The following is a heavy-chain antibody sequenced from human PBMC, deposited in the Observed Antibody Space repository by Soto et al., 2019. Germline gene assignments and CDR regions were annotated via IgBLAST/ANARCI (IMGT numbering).Heavy chain of an antibody. V-gene: IGHV4-30-4*01. CDR1: GGSISSGDYY. J-gene: IGHJ4*02. CDR3: ARWVEVSLDYFDS. CDR2: IFHSGRT. Sequence: PSETLSLTCTVSGGSISSGDYYWSWIRQPPGKGLEWIGHIFHSGRTYYSPSLKSRVTISVDTSKNQFSLNLSSVTAADTAIYYCARWVEVSLDYFDSWGQGTPVTVSS. D-gene: IGHD2-15*01.